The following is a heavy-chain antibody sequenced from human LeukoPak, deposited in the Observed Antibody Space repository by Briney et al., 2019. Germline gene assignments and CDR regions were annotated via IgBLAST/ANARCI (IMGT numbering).Heavy chain of an antibody. J-gene: IGHJ4*02. Sequence: ASVKVSCKAYGYTFTRYDINWVRQATGQGLEWMGWMNPNSGSTGYAQKFQGRVTITRNTSISTAYMELSGLRSEDTAVYYCARGRSTGYPYYFEYWGQGTLATVSS. CDR3: ARGRSTGYPYYFEY. CDR1: GYTFTRYD. D-gene: IGHD5-12*01. CDR2: MNPNSGST. V-gene: IGHV1-8*03.